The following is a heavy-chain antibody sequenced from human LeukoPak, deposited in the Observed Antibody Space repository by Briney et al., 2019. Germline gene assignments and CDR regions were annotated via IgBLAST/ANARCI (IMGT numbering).Heavy chain of an antibody. CDR1: GFIFSSNY. CDR2: IYSDGST. D-gene: IGHD4-17*01. Sequence: GSLRLSCAASGFIFSSNYMTWVRQAPGKGLEWVSVIYSDGSTYYADSVKGRFTISRDNSKNTLYLQMNSLRPDDTAVYYCVTGRHYGDDFDYWGQGTLVTVSS. J-gene: IGHJ4*02. V-gene: IGHV3-53*01. CDR3: VTGRHYGDDFDY.